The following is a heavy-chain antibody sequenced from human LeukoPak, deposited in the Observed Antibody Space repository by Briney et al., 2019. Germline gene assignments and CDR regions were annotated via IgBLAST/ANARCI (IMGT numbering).Heavy chain of an antibody. CDR3: TRGRAAGD. Sequence: GASVTVSCTASGYTCTNNDINWVRQGTGQGIEWMGWVSPDSGDTGYAPNSRGRVTMTTDTSINTAYMELTSLTSEDTAIYYCTRGRAAGDWGQGTLVTVSS. CDR1: GYTCTNND. V-gene: IGHV1-8*01. D-gene: IGHD6-19*01. J-gene: IGHJ4*02. CDR2: VSPDSGDT.